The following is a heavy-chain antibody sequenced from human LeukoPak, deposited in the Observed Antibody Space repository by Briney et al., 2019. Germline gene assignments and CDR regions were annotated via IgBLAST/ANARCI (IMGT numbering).Heavy chain of an antibody. CDR3: AKGFIVVVPAAFDY. J-gene: IGHJ4*02. CDR2: IRYDGSNK. Sequence: GGSLRLSCAASGFTFSSNGMHWVRQAPGKGLEWVAFIRYDGSNKYYADSVKGRFTISRDNSKNTLYLQMNSLRAEDTAVYYCAKGFIVVVPAAFDYWGQGTLVTVSS. V-gene: IGHV3-30*02. CDR1: GFTFSSNG. D-gene: IGHD2-2*01.